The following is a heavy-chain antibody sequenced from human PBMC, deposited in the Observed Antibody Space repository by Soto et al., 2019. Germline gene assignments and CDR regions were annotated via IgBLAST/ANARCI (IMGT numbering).Heavy chain of an antibody. CDR3: ASVTRYCTGGGCNPNWFDP. J-gene: IGHJ5*02. D-gene: IGHD2-8*02. CDR1: GGSISSGDYY. V-gene: IGHV4-30-4*01. Sequence: SETLFLTCTVSGGSISSGDYYWSWLRQPPGKGLEWIGCIFYTGSTYYNPSLKSRITISVHTSKSQFSLKLTSVTAADTAVYYCASVTRYCTGGGCNPNWFDPWGQGTLVTVSS. CDR2: IFYTGST.